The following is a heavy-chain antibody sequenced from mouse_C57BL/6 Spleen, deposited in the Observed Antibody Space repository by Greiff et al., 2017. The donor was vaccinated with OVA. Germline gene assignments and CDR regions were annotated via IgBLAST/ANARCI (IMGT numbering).Heavy chain of an antibody. CDR3: APPYYYGSSKGY. Sequence: QVQLQQSGAELARPGASVKLFCPASGYTFTSYGISWVKQRTGQGLEWIGEIYPRSDNTYYKAKFKGKATLTADKSSSTAYMELRSLTSEDSAVYFCAPPYYYGSSKGYWGQGTTLTVSS. J-gene: IGHJ2*01. V-gene: IGHV1-81*01. D-gene: IGHD1-1*01. CDR1: GYTFTSYG. CDR2: IYPRSDNT.